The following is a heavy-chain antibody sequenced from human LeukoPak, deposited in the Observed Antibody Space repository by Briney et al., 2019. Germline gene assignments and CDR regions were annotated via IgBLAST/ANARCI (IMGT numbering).Heavy chain of an antibody. J-gene: IGHJ6*03. V-gene: IGHV4-38-2*02. CDR1: GYSISSGYD. Sequence: PAETLSLTCSVSGYSISSGYDWGWIRQTPGKGLEYIGSIHFSGVTYYNPSLKSRITLSVDLSKNQFSLRLSSVTAADTAVYFWARDNVFVPMDVWGRGITVTVSS. CDR2: IHFSGVT. CDR3: ARDNVFVPMDV. D-gene: IGHD3-16*02.